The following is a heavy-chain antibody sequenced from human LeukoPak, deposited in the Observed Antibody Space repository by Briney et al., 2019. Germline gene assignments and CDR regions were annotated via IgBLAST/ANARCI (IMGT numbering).Heavy chain of an antibody. CDR2: MNPNSGNT. CDR3: ARATGIAVAGTLGWAFDI. J-gene: IGHJ3*02. D-gene: IGHD6-19*01. Sequence: ASVKVSCKASGYTFTSYDINWVRQATGQGLEWMGWMNPNSGNTGYAQKFQGRVTMTRNTSISTAYMELSSLRSEDTAVYYCARATGIAVAGTLGWAFDIWGQGTMVTVSS. V-gene: IGHV1-8*01. CDR1: GYTFTSYD.